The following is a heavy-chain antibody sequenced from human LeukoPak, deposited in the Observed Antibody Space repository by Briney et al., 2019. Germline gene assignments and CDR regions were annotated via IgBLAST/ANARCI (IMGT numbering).Heavy chain of an antibody. Sequence: GGSLRLSCAASGFTVSSNYMTWVRQAPGKGLEWISLIYSGGSTYYADSVKGRFTISRDNSKNTLYLQMNSLRAEDTAVYYCAVNRDWLTIDYWGQGTLVTVSS. CDR2: IYSGGST. D-gene: IGHD3-22*01. J-gene: IGHJ4*02. CDR3: AVNRDWLTIDY. CDR1: GFTVSSNY. V-gene: IGHV3-53*01.